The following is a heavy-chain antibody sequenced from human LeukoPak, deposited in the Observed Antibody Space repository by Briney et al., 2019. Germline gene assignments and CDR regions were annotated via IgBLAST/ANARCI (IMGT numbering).Heavy chain of an antibody. Sequence: GESLKISCKASGYSFINYWIGWVRQMPGKGLEWMGTIYPGDSDTRCSPSFQGQVTISADKSISTAYLQWSSLKASDTAMYYCARTYSSSWKYFDYWGQGTLVTVSS. D-gene: IGHD6-13*01. CDR3: ARTYSSSWKYFDY. V-gene: IGHV5-51*01. CDR2: IYPGDSDT. J-gene: IGHJ4*02. CDR1: GYSFINYW.